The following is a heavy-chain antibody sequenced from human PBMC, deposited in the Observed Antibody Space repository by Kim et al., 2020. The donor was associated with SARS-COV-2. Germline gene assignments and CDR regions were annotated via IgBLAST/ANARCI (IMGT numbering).Heavy chain of an antibody. Sequence: SETLSLTCTVSGGSISSYYWSWIRQPPGKGLEWIGYIYYSGSTNYNPSLKSRVTISVDTSKNQFSLKLSSVTAADTAVYYCARAGSSCYAPRYYFDYWGQGTLVTGSS. V-gene: IGHV4-59*01. CDR2: IYYSGST. CDR1: GGSISSYY. D-gene: IGHD6-13*01. J-gene: IGHJ4*02. CDR3: ARAGSSCYAPRYYFDY.